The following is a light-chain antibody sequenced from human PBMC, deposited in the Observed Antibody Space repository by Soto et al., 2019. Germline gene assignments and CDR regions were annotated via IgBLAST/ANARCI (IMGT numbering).Light chain of an antibody. CDR3: QQSYSTPWT. CDR2: SAS. V-gene: IGKV1-39*01. Sequence: DIPMTQSPSSLSAYVGDRVTITCRASQSISSYLNWYQQKPGKAPDLLIYSASSLQSGVPSRFSGSGSGTDFTLTISSLQPEDFAAYYCQQSYSTPWTFGQGTKVEIK. J-gene: IGKJ1*01. CDR1: QSISSY.